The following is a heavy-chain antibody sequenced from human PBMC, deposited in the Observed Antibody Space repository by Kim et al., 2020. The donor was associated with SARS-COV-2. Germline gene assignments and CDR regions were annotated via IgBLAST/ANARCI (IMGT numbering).Heavy chain of an antibody. V-gene: IGHV3-30*01. J-gene: IGHJ4*02. D-gene: IGHD3-10*01. Sequence: VKGRFTISRDQSSNTLYLQMNSLGAEDQAVYFCARDGSYGSGSFPIYYFDSWGQGTLVTVSS. CDR3: ARDGSYGSGSFPIYYFDS.